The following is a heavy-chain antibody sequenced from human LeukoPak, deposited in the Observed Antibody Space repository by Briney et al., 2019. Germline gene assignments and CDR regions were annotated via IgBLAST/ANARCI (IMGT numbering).Heavy chain of an antibody. D-gene: IGHD3-22*01. CDR1: GFTFSSYW. CDR3: AKDSSAYYYGALHI. Sequence: PGGSLRLSCAASGFTFSSYWMSWVRQAPGKGLEWVANIKQDGSEKYYVDSVKGRFTISRDNSKNTLYLQMNSLRAEDTAVYYCAKDSSAYYYGALHIWGQGTMVTVSS. J-gene: IGHJ3*02. V-gene: IGHV3-7*03. CDR2: IKQDGSEK.